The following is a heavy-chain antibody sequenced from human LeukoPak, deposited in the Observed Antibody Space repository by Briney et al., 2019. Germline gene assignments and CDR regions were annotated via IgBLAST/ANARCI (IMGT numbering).Heavy chain of an antibody. V-gene: IGHV4-38-2*01. CDR2: IYHSGST. CDR1: GYSISSGYY. J-gene: IGHJ4*02. D-gene: IGHD3-22*01. Sequence: SETLSLTCAVSGYSISSGYYWGWIRQPPGKGLEWIGSIYHSGSTYYNPSLKSRVTTSVDTSKNQFSLKLSSVTAADTAVYYCARAPGYYDSSGYYVDYWGQGTLVTVSS. CDR3: ARAPGYYDSSGYYVDY.